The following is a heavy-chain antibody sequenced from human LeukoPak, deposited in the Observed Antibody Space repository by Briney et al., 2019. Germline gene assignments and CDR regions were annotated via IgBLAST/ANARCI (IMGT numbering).Heavy chain of an antibody. J-gene: IGHJ4*02. CDR1: GFTVSSSW. CDR2: INSDGSIT. V-gene: IGHV3-74*01. CDR3: AVYIGEWN. Sequence: GGSLRLSCTVSGFTVSSSWMHWVRQAPGKGPLWVSGINSDGSITNYADFVKGRFTISRDNAKNTLYLQMNSLRVEDTAVYYCAVYIGEWNWGQGTLVTVSS. D-gene: IGHD2-21*01.